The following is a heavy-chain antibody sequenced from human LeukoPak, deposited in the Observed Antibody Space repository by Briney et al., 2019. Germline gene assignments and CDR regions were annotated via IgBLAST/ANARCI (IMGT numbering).Heavy chain of an antibody. CDR2: IRYDGSNK. D-gene: IGHD3-22*01. CDR1: EFTFDDFA. V-gene: IGHV3-30*02. J-gene: IGHJ4*02. Sequence: GGSLRLSCTVSEFTFDDFAMHWVRQAPGKGLEWVAFIRYDGSNKYYADSVKGRFTISRDNSKNTLYLQMNSLRAEDTAVYYCAKRDNYYDSSGQESYWGQGTLVTVSS. CDR3: AKRDNYYDSSGQESY.